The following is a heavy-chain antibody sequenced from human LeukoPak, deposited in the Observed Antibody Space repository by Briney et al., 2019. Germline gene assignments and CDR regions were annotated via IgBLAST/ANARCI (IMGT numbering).Heavy chain of an antibody. J-gene: IGHJ4*02. Sequence: PGGSLRLSCAASGFTFSSYAMSWVRQAPGKGLEWVSAISGSGGSTYYADSVKGRFTISRDNSKNTLYLQMNSLRAEDTAVYYCAKAAGVVIAAAGRFGYWGQGTLVTVSS. CDR3: AKAAGVVIAAAGRFGY. CDR1: GFTFSSYA. CDR2: ISGSGGST. V-gene: IGHV3-23*01. D-gene: IGHD6-13*01.